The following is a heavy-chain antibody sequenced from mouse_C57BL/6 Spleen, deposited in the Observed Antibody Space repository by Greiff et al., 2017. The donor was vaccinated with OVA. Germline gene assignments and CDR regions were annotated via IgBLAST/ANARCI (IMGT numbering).Heavy chain of an antibody. CDR1: GFTFSDYY. J-gene: IGHJ3*01. CDR2: INYDGSST. CDR3: AREDFAY. Sequence: EVQVVESEGGLVQPGSSMKLSCTASGFTFSDYYMAWVRQVPEKGLEWVANINYDGSSTYYLDSLKSRFIISRDNAKNILYLQMSSLKSEDTATYYCAREDFAYWGQGTLVTVSA. V-gene: IGHV5-16*01.